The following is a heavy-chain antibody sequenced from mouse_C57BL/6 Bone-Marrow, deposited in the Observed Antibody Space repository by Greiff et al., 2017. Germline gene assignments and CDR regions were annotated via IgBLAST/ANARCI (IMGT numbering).Heavy chain of an antibody. D-gene: IGHD1-1*01. CDR1: GYTFTSYT. CDR3: ARRVLRAWFAY. CDR2: INPSSGYT. J-gene: IGHJ3*01. Sequence: QVQLQPSGAELARPGASVKMSCKASGYTFTSYTMHWVKQRPGQGLEWIGYINPSSGYTKYNQKFKDKAPWTSDKSSSSAYMQLSSLTSEDSAVYYCARRVLRAWFAYWGQGTLVTVAA. V-gene: IGHV1-4*01.